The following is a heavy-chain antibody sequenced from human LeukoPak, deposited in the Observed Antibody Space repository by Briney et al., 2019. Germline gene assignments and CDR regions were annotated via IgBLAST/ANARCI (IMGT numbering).Heavy chain of an antibody. J-gene: IGHJ4*02. V-gene: IGHV3-21*04. CDR2: ITSSSRYI. CDR3: ARDRAYGSGPPCGY. CDR1: GFTFSSYN. D-gene: IGHD3-10*01. Sequence: GGSLRLSCAVSGFTFSSYNMNWVRQAPGKGLEWVSSITSSSRYIYYADSVKGRFTISRDNAKNSLYLQMNSLRAEDTAVYYCARDRAYGSGPPCGYWGQGTLVTVSS.